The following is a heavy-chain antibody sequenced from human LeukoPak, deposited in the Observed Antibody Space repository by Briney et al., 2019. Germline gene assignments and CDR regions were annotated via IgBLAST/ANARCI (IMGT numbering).Heavy chain of an antibody. J-gene: IGHJ4*02. CDR1: GFAVSSYR. CDR2: ATVSSSYI. Sequence: PGGSLRLSCAASGFAVSSYRMNWVRQAPGKGLEWVSSATVSSSYIQYADSVKGRFTISRDNAKNSLYLQMNSLRAEDTAVYYCARSGLDIVVVVAATNDYWGQGTLVTVSS. D-gene: IGHD2-15*01. CDR3: ARSGLDIVVVVAATNDY. V-gene: IGHV3-21*01.